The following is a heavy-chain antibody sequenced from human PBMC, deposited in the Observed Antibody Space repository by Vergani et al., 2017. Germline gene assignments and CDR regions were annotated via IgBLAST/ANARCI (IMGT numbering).Heavy chain of an antibody. CDR3: AALYYYGSGILRVFDY. CDR1: GFTFTSSA. D-gene: IGHD3-10*01. V-gene: IGHV1-58*02. CDR2: IGVGSGNT. J-gene: IGHJ4*02. Sequence: QMQLVQSGPEVKKPGTSVKVSCKASGFTFTSSAMQWVRQARGQRLEWIGWIGVGSGNTNYAQKFQERVTITRDMSTSTAYMELSSLRSEDTAVYYCAALYYYGSGILRVFDYWGQGTLVTVSS.